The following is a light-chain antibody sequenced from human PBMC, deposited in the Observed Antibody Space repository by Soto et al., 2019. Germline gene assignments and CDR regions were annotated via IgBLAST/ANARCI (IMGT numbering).Light chain of an antibody. CDR3: QQYGGSPQT. V-gene: IGKV3-20*01. CDR2: GAS. J-gene: IGKJ1*01. CDR1: QSVSNY. Sequence: IGLTQSPGPLSLSPGERATLSCRARQSVSNYLAWYQQKPGQAPRLLIYGASSRATGIPDRFSGSGSGTDFTLTISRLEPEDFAVYYCQQYGGSPQTFGQGTKVDIK.